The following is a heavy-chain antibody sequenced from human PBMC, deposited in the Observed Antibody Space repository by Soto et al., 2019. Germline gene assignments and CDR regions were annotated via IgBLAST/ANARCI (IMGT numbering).Heavy chain of an antibody. CDR2: INPDSGDT. V-gene: IGHV1-2*02. Sequence: ASVKVSCKASGYTFTGNYIHWVRRAPGQGLEWMGWINPDSGDTKYAQNLQGRVAMTRDTSTSTAYMELTRLTSNDTAVYYCARDRVWVSSSTEKYSFYYGMDLWGQGTTVTVSS. D-gene: IGHD6-6*01. CDR3: ARDRVWVSSSTEKYSFYYGMDL. CDR1: GYTFTGNY. J-gene: IGHJ6*02.